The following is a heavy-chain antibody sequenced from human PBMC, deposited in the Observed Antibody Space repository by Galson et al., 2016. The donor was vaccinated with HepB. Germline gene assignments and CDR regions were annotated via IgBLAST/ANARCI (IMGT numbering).Heavy chain of an antibody. CDR3: ARDLNPSVLAGVWLDP. V-gene: IGHV4-4*07. CDR1: GGSISSYY. D-gene: IGHD4/OR15-4a*01. J-gene: IGHJ5*02. CDR2: IYTSGST. Sequence: ETLSLTCTVSGGSISSYYWSWIRQPAGKGLEWIGRIYTSGSTNYNPSLKSRVTISVDTSRSQVSLRLTSVTAADTAVYYCARDLNPSVLAGVWLDPWGPGTLVTVSS.